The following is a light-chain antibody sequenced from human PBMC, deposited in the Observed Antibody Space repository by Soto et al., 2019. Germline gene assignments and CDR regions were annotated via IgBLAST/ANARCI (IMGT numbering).Light chain of an antibody. J-gene: IGKJ1*01. Sequence: DIQMTQSPSSLSASVGDRVTITCRASQSINFYLNWYQQKPGKAPKLLISDASRLQSGVPSRFSGSGGGTDFTLTISSIRPEDFATFYCQQSYTAPQTFGLGTKVDIK. CDR1: QSINFY. CDR3: QQSYTAPQT. V-gene: IGKV1-39*01. CDR2: DAS.